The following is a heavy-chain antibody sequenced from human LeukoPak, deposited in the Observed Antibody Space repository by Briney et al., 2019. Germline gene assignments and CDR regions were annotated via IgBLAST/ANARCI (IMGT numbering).Heavy chain of an antibody. CDR2: ISYDGSNK. V-gene: IGHV3-30*03. CDR3: ATSPYSSSWYDYLTRFDY. Sequence: GRSLRLSCAASGFTFSSYGMHWVRQAPGKGLEWVAVISYDGSNKYYADSVKGRFTISRDNSKNTLYLQMNSLRAEDTAVYYCATSPYSSSWYDYLTRFDYWGQGTLVTVSS. CDR1: GFTFSSYG. J-gene: IGHJ4*02. D-gene: IGHD6-13*01.